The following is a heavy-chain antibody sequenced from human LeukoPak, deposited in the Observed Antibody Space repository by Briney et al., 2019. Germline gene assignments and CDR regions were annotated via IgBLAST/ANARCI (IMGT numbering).Heavy chain of an antibody. CDR1: GFTFNNYA. CDR2: ISGSGYST. D-gene: IGHD3-22*01. V-gene: IGHV3-23*01. J-gene: IGHJ4*02. Sequence: GGSLRLSCVASGFTFNNYAMTWVRQAPGKGLEWVSAISGSGYSTYYADSVKGRFTISRDNSKNTLYLQMNSLRAEDTALYYCAKVRDSSGYYLPLFDYWGQGTLVTASS. CDR3: AKVRDSSGYYLPLFDY.